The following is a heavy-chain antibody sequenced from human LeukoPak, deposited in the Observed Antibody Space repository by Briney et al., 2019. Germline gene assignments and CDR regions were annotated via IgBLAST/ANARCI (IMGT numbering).Heavy chain of an antibody. D-gene: IGHD1-14*01. J-gene: IGHJ5*02. CDR3: ARDLTTGNWFDP. CDR1: GGSINSGGYY. CDR2: IYYSGST. Sequence: SETLSLTCTVSGGSINSGGYYWSWIRQHPGKGLEWIGYIYYSGSTYYNPSLKSRVTISVDTSKNQFSLKLSSVTAADTAVYYCARDLTTGNWFDPWGQGTLLTVSS. V-gene: IGHV4-31*03.